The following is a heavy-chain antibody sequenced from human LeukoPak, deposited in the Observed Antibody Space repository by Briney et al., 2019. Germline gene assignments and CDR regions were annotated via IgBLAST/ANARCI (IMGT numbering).Heavy chain of an antibody. V-gene: IGHV3-15*01. D-gene: IGHD1-26*01. J-gene: IGHJ3*02. CDR2: IKSKTDGRTT. CDR1: GFTFSNAW. Sequence: GGSLRLSCAASGFTFSNAWMSWVRQAPGKGLEWVGRIKSKTDGRTTDYAPPVKGRFTISRDDSKNTLYLQMNSLKTEDTAVYYCTTGGFLGAFDIWGQGTMVTVSS. CDR3: TTGGFLGAFDI.